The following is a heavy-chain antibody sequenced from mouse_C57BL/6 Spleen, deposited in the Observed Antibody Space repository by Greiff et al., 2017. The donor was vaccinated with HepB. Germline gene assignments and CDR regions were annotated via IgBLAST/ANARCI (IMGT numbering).Heavy chain of an antibody. Sequence: EVQLQQSGPELVKPGASVKMSCKASGYTFTDYNMHWVKQSHGKSLEWIGYINPNNGGTSYNQKFKGKATLTVNKSSSTAYMELRSLTSEESAVYYCARYDYDVGYAMDYWGQGTSVTVSS. CDR3: ARYDYDVGYAMDY. CDR1: GYTFTDYN. V-gene: IGHV1-22*01. D-gene: IGHD2-4*01. CDR2: INPNNGGT. J-gene: IGHJ4*01.